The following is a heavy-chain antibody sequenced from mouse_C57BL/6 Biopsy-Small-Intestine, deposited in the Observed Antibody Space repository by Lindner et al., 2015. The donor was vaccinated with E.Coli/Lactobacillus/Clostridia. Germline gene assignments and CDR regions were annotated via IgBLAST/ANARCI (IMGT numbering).Heavy chain of an antibody. CDR3: ARRATVVTRGFAY. J-gene: IGHJ3*01. CDR1: GYTFTDHN. D-gene: IGHD1-1*01. CDR2: INPNNGDT. Sequence: VQLQESGPELVKPGASVKITCKASGYTFTDHNMDWVRQSHGKSLEWIGDINPNNGDTFYNQKFKGKATLTVDKSSSTAYMELRSLTSEDTAVYYCARRATVVTRGFAYWGQGTLVTVSA. V-gene: IGHV1-18*01.